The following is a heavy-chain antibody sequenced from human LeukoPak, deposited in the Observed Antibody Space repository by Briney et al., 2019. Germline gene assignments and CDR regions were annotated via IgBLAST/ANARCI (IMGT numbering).Heavy chain of an antibody. CDR3: AREEDYDRPFEY. V-gene: IGHV4-59*12. J-gene: IGHJ4*02. CDR1: GGSISSYY. CDR2: IYYSGST. D-gene: IGHD3-22*01. Sequence: KPSETLSLTCTVSGGSISSYYWSWIRQPPGKGLEWIGYIYYSGSTNYNPSLNSRVTMSVDTSKNEFSLKLSSVTAADTAVYYCAREEDYDRPFEYWGQGTLVTVSS.